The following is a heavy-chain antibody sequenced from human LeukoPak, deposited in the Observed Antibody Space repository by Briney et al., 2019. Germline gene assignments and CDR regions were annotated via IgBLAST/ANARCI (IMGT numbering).Heavy chain of an antibody. D-gene: IGHD5-24*01. CDR2: IYSGGST. Sequence: GGSLRLSCAASGFTVSSNYMSWVRQAPGKGLEWVSVIYSGGSTYYADSVKGRFTISRDNSKNTLYLQMNSLRAEDTAVYYCAKGPWLQFFAYYFDYWGQGTLVTVSS. CDR1: GFTVSSNY. V-gene: IGHV3-53*01. J-gene: IGHJ4*02. CDR3: AKGPWLQFFAYYFDY.